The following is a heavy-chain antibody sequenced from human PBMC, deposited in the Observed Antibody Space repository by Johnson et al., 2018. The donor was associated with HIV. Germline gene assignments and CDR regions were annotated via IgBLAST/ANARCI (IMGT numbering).Heavy chain of an antibody. CDR2: ISWDGGST. CDR1: GFTFDDYT. D-gene: IGHD6-25*01. Sequence: VQLVESGGVVVQPGGSLRLSCAASGFTFDDYTMHWVRQAPGKGLEWVSLISWDGGSTYYADSVKGRFTISRDNSKNSLYLQMNSLRTEDTALYYCAKGGGAAAKGAFDIWGQGTMVTVSS. J-gene: IGHJ3*02. CDR3: AKGGGAAAKGAFDI. V-gene: IGHV3-43*01.